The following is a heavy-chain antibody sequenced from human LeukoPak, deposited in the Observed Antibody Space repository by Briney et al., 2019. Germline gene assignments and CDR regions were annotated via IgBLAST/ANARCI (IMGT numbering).Heavy chain of an antibody. CDR3: TTVLWLVFDY. Sequence: GGSLRLSCAASGFAFSNAWMNWVRQAPGKGLEWVGRLKSKTDGGTADYAAPVKGRFTFSRDDSKNTLYLYMNSLKTEDTAVYYCTTVLWLVFDYWGQGTLVTVSS. J-gene: IGHJ4*02. CDR1: GFAFSNAW. D-gene: IGHD6-19*01. CDR2: LKSKTDGGTA. V-gene: IGHV3-15*07.